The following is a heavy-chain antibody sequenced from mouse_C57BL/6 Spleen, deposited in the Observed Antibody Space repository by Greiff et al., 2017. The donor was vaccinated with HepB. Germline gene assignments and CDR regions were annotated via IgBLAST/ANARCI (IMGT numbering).Heavy chain of an antibody. CDR1: GYSITSGYY. V-gene: IGHV3-6*01. CDR3: AREEIYYRYFDV. D-gene: IGHD2-1*01. CDR2: ISYDGSN. J-gene: IGHJ1*03. Sequence: ESGPGLVKPSQSLSLTCSVTGYSITSGYYWNWIRQFPGNKLEWMGYISYDGSNNYNPSLKNRISITRDTSKNQFFLKLNSVTTEDTATYYCAREEIYYRYFDVWGTGTTVTVSS.